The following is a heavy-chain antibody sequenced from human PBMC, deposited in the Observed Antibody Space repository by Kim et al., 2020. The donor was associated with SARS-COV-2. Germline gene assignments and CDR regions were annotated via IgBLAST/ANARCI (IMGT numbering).Heavy chain of an antibody. J-gene: IGHJ4*02. CDR2: IKQDGSEK. CDR3: ARDGTAYYADY. V-gene: IGHV3-7*03. CDR1: GFTFSSYW. Sequence: GGSLRLSCAASGFTFSSYWMSWVRQAPGKGLEWVANIKQDGSEKYYVDSVKGRFTVSRDNAKNSLYLQMNSLRAEDTAVYHCARDGTAYYADYWGQGTLVTVSS. D-gene: IGHD3-9*01.